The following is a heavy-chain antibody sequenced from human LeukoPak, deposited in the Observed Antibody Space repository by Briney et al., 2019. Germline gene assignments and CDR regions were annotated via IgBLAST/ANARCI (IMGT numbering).Heavy chain of an antibody. D-gene: IGHD3-10*01. CDR2: ISSSSSTI. CDR3: AKDYYGSGSSHDY. V-gene: IGHV3-48*01. Sequence: GGSLRLSCAASGFIFSSYSMNWVRQAPGKGLEWVSYISSSSSTIYYADSVKGRFTISRDDSKNTLYLQMNSLRAEDTAVYYCAKDYYGSGSSHDYWGQGTLVTVSS. J-gene: IGHJ4*02. CDR1: GFIFSSYS.